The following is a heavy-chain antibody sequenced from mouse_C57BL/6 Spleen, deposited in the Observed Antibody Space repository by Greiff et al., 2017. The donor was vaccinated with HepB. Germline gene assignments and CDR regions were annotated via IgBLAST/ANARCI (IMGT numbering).Heavy chain of an antibody. V-gene: IGHV1-69*01. D-gene: IGHD1-1*01. CDR3: SRGRTTVVATGFDY. CDR1: GYTFTSYW. J-gene: IGHJ2*01. CDR2: IDPSDSYT. Sequence: VQLQQSGAELVMPGASVKLSCKASGYTFTSYWMHWVKQRPGQGLEWIGEIDPSDSYTNYNQKFKGKSTLTVDKSSSTAYMQLSSLTSEDSAVYYWSRGRTTVVATGFDYWGQGTTLTVSS.